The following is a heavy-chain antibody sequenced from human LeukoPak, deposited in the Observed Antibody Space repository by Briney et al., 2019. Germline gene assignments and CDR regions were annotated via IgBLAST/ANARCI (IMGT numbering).Heavy chain of an antibody. CDR3: AKETYSSGWYPYFDY. J-gene: IGHJ4*02. CDR1: GFTFSSYA. CDR2: ISGSGGST. D-gene: IGHD6-19*01. V-gene: IGHV3-23*01. Sequence: GGSLRLSCVASGFTFSSYAMSWVRQAPGKGLEWVSGISGSGGSTYYADAVKGRFTSSRDNSKNTLFLQMHSLRAEDTAVYYCAKETYSSGWYPYFDYWGQGTLVTVSS.